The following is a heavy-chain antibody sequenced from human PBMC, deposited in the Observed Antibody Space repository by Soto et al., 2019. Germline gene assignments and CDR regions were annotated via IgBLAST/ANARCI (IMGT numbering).Heavy chain of an antibody. V-gene: IGHV1-69*12. D-gene: IGHD6-6*01. CDR3: ASRGDSSSSNYYYYYGMDV. Sequence: QVQLVQSGAEVKKPGSSVKVSCKASGGTFSSYAISWVRQAPGQGLEWMGGIIPIFGTANYAQKFQGRVTITAVEXXSXAXXELSSLRSEDTAVYYCASRGDSSSSNYYYYYGMDVWGQGTTVTVSS. CDR2: IIPIFGTA. CDR1: GGTFSSYA. J-gene: IGHJ6*02.